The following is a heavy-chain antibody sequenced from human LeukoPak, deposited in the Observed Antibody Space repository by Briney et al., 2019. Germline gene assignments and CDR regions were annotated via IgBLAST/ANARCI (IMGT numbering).Heavy chain of an antibody. J-gene: IGHJ4*02. CDR3: ATRGITVVNPHRTFDY. V-gene: IGHV1-24*01. CDR1: GYTLTELS. D-gene: IGHD4-23*01. CDR2: FDPEDGET. Sequence: ASVKVSCKVSGYTLTELSMHWVRQAPGKGLEWMGRFDPEDGETIYAQKFQGRVTMTEDTSTETAYMALSSLRSEDTAAYYCATRGITVVNPHRTFDYWGQGTLVTVSS.